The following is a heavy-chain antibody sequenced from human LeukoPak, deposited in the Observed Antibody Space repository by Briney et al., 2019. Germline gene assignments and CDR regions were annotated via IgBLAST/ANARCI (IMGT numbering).Heavy chain of an antibody. J-gene: IGHJ4*02. CDR2: ISPTGGAT. CDR1: GFTFSTYS. V-gene: IGHV3-23*01. CDR3: AKAGPYYFDY. Sequence: GGSLRLSCVASGFTFSTYSMSWVRQAPGKGLEWVSGISPTGGATYYADSVKGRFTISRDNSKNTLFLQMNSLRAEDTAVYYCAKAGPYYFDYWGQGTLVTVSS.